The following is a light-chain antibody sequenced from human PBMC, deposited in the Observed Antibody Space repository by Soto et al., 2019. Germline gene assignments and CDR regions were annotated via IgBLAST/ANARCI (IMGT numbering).Light chain of an antibody. V-gene: IGLV1-51*01. J-gene: IGLJ3*02. CDR2: DNN. Sequence: QSVLTQPPSVSAAPGQRVTISCSGSSSNIGNNYVSWYQQLPGTAPKLLIYDNNKRPSGIPDRFSASKSGTSATLGITGLQTGDEADYYCGTWDNSLSVVVFGGGTKLNVL. CDR3: GTWDNSLSVVV. CDR1: SSNIGNNY.